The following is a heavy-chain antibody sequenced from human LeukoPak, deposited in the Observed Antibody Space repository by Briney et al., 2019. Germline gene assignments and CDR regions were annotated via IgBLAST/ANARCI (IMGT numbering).Heavy chain of an antibody. CDR1: GGSISSYY. Sequence: SETLSLTCTVSGGSISSYYWSWIRQPPGKGLEWIGYIYYSGSTNYNPSLKSRVTISVDTSKSQFSLKLSSVTAADTAVYYCAGALVGYCSSTSCYSIYYYYYGMVVWGKGTTVTVSS. CDR3: AGALVGYCSSTSCYSIYYYYYGMVV. V-gene: IGHV4-59*01. J-gene: IGHJ6*04. D-gene: IGHD2-2*02. CDR2: IYYSGST.